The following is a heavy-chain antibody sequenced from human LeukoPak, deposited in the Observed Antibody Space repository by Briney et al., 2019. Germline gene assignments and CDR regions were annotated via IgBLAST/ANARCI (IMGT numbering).Heavy chain of an antibody. CDR3: ARADCSSSSCYEFDY. CDR1: GFTFSDYY. Sequence: GGSLRLSCAASGFTFSDYYMSWIRQAPRKGLEWVSYIRSSGSIKFYADSVRGRFTISRDNAKNSLYLQMNSLRAEDTAVYYCARADCSSSSCYEFDYWGQGTLVTVSS. J-gene: IGHJ4*02. D-gene: IGHD2-2*01. CDR2: IRSSGSIK. V-gene: IGHV3-11*04.